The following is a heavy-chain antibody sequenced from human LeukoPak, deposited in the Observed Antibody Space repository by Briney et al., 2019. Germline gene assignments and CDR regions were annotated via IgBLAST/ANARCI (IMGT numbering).Heavy chain of an antibody. CDR3: ARTILPRWWFDP. D-gene: IGHD2-21*01. CDR1: GGSISNSNYY. Sequence: SETLSLNCTVSGGSISNSNYYWGWIRQSPGKGLEWIGSIYYSGNTYYNPSLKGRVTISVDTSENQFSLILSSVTAADTAVYYCARTILPRWWFDPWGQGTLVTVSS. V-gene: IGHV4-39*01. J-gene: IGHJ5*02. CDR2: IYYSGNT.